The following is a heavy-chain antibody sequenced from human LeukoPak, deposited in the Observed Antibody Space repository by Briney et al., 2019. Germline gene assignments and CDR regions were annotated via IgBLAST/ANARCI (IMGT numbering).Heavy chain of an antibody. D-gene: IGHD3-10*01. CDR1: GYTFTSYG. Sequence: GASVKVSCKASGYTFTSYGISWVRQAPGQGLEWMGWISAYNGNTNYAQKLQGRVTMTTDTSTSPAYMELRSLRSDDTAVYYCARATMVQGVITPPFDYWGQGTLVTVSS. V-gene: IGHV1-18*01. J-gene: IGHJ4*02. CDR3: ARATMVQGVITPPFDY. CDR2: ISAYNGNT.